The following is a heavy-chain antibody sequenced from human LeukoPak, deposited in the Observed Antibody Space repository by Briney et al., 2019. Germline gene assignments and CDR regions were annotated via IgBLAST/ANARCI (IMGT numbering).Heavy chain of an antibody. Sequence: ASVKVSCKASGYTFTGYYMHWVRQAPGQGLEWMGWINPNSGGTNYAQKFQGRVTMTRDTSISTAYMELSRLRSDDTAVYYCARSERGDFWSGYYLYWGQGTLVTVSS. CDR1: GYTFTGYY. V-gene: IGHV1-2*02. D-gene: IGHD3-3*01. CDR3: ARSERGDFWSGYYLY. CDR2: INPNSGGT. J-gene: IGHJ4*02.